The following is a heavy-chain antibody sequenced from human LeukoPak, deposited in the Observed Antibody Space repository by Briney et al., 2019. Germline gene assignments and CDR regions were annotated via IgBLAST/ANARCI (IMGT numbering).Heavy chain of an antibody. J-gene: IGHJ4*02. CDR2: IYHSGSA. V-gene: IGHV4-38-2*02. D-gene: IGHD4-23*01. Sequence: PSETLSLTCTVSDYSISSGYYWGWIRQSPGKGLEWIGTIYHSGSAYYNPSLKSRVTISVDTSKNQFSLKLSSVTAADTAVYYCARDGTTVVTHAEYWGQGTLVTVSS. CDR1: DYSISSGYY. CDR3: ARDGTTVVTHAEY.